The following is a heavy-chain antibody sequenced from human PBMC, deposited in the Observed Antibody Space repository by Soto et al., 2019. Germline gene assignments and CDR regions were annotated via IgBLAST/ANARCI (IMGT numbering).Heavy chain of an antibody. J-gene: IGHJ6*03. V-gene: IGHV3-23*01. CDR1: GFTFSSYA. D-gene: IGHD2-2*01. CDR2: ISGSGGST. CDR3: AKDRYDCSSTSCLPYMDV. Sequence: GGSLRLSCAASGFTFSSYAMSWVRQAPGKGLEWVSAISGSGGSTYYADSVKGRFTISRDNSKNTLYLQMNSLRAEDTAVYYCAKDRYDCSSTSCLPYMDVWGKGTTVTVSS.